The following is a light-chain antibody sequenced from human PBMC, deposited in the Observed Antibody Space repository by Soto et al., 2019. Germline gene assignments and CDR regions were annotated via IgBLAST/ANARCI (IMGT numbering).Light chain of an antibody. V-gene: IGKV1-5*03. CDR1: QTITNL. J-gene: IGKJ1*01. CDR2: KAS. CDR3: LQYYDYRT. Sequence: ASQTITNLLAWFQQKPGKAPEILIYKASSLQSGVPSRFSGSGSGTEFTLTISSLQPDDSATYYCLQYYDYRTFGQGTKV.